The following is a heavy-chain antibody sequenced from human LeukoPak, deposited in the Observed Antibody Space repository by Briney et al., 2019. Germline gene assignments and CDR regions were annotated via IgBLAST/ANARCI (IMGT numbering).Heavy chain of an antibody. J-gene: IGHJ4*02. CDR1: GGSISSSSYY. Sequence: PSETLSLTCTVSGGSISSSSYYWGWIRQPPGKGLEWIGSIYYSGSTYYNPPLKSQVTISVDTSKNQFSLKLSSVTAADTAVYYCAASPLDVLLWFGEFNYWGQGTLVTVSS. V-gene: IGHV4-39*07. CDR3: AASPLDVLLWFGEFNY. CDR2: IYYSGST. D-gene: IGHD3-10*01.